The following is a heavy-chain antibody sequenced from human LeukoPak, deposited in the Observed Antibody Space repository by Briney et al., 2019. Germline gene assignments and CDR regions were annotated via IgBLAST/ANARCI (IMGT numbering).Heavy chain of an antibody. J-gene: IGHJ4*02. CDR2: ISWNSGSI. CDR3: AKGYSKAD. V-gene: IGHV3-9*01. CDR1: GFTFDDCA. Sequence: GGSLRLSCAASGFTFDDCAMHWVRQAPGKGLEWVSGISWNSGSIGYADSVKGRFTISRDNAKNSLYLQMNSLRAEDTALYYCAKGYSKADWGQGTLVTVSS. D-gene: IGHD1-26*01.